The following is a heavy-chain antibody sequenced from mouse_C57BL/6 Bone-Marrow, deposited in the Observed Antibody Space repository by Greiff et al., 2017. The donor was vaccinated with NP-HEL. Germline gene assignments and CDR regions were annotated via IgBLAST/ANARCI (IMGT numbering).Heavy chain of an antibody. CDR1: GYAFSSYW. CDR2: IYPGDGDT. J-gene: IGHJ2*01. D-gene: IGHD4-1*01. CDR3: ARVGPPLSFDY. V-gene: IGHV1-80*01. Sequence: QVQLQQSGAELVKPGASVKISCKASGYAFSSYWMNWVKQRPGKGLEWIGQIYPGDGDTNYNGKFKGKATLTADKSSSTAYMQLSSLTSEDSAVYYCARVGPPLSFDYWGQGTTLTVSS.